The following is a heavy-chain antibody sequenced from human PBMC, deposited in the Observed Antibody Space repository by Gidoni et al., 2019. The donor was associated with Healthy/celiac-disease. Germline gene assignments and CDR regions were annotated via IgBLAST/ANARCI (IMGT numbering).Heavy chain of an antibody. J-gene: IGHJ4*02. D-gene: IGHD3-22*01. V-gene: IGHV1-2*02. CDR1: GYTFTGYS. Sequence: QVQLVQSGAEVKKPGASVKVSCKASGYTFTGYSMHWVRQAPGQGLEWMGWLNPSMGGTNYAKKFQGRVTMTRDTSISTAYMELSRLRSDDTAVYYCARQTYYYDSSGYYYVVYTDWGQGTLVTVSS. CDR3: ARQTYYYDSSGYYYVVYTD. CDR2: LNPSMGGT.